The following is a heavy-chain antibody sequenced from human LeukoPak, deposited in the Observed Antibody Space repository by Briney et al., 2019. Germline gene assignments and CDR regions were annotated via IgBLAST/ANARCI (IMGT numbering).Heavy chain of an antibody. Sequence: SETLSLTCTVSGGSINSANYYWGWLRQPPGRGLEWIGSIYYSETTYDNPSLKSRVTISIETSKNQFSLKLSSVTASDTAVYYCARQRADYYYYYVDVWGKGTTVAVS. CDR3: ARQRADYYYYYVDV. CDR1: GGSINSANYY. J-gene: IGHJ6*03. CDR2: IYYSETT. V-gene: IGHV4-39*01.